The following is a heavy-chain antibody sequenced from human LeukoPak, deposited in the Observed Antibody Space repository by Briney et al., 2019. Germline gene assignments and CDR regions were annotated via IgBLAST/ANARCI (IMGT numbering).Heavy chain of an antibody. J-gene: IGHJ4*02. Sequence: PSGTLSLTCGVSGGSVTSTNRWTWVRQPPGKGLEWIGEVRLDGKTNYNPSLESRLTISVDLSENHISLRLTSVTAADTAVYYCAREGGFFRPLDYSGQGTLVTVSS. CDR3: AREGGFFRPLDY. CDR2: VRLDGKT. V-gene: IGHV4-4*02. CDR1: GGSVTSTNR. D-gene: IGHD3-3*01.